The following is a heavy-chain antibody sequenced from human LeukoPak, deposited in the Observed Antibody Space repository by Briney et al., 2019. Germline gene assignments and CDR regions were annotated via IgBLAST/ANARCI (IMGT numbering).Heavy chain of an antibody. J-gene: IGHJ5*02. Sequence: PSETLSLTCTVSGGSISSGGYSWSWIRQPPGKGLEWIGYIYYSGTTYYSPSLKSRVTISVDTSKKQFSLKLSSVTAADTAVYYCARHVGFITMVRGVINNNWFDPWGQGTLVTVSS. CDR1: GGSISSGGYS. CDR3: ARHVGFITMVRGVINNNWFDP. D-gene: IGHD3-10*01. CDR2: IYYSGTT. V-gene: IGHV4-30-2*03.